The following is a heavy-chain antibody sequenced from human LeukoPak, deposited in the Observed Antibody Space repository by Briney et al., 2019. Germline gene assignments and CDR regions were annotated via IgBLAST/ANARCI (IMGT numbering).Heavy chain of an antibody. V-gene: IGHV1-69*13. J-gene: IGHJ4*02. CDR2: IIPIFGTA. CDR3: ARDGAKAAAGTFDY. D-gene: IGHD6-13*01. CDR1: GYTFSSYG. Sequence: GAPVKPCCKASGYTFSSYGISWVRQSPGQGLEWMGGIIPIFGTANYAQKFQGRVTITADESTSTAYMELSSLRSEDTAVYYCARDGAKAAAGTFDYWGESTLASVSS.